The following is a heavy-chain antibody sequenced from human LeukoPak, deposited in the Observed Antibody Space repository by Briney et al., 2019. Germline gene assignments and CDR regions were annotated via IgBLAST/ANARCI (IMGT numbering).Heavy chain of an antibody. CDR3: ASSGTASRGAMDV. Sequence: GGSLRLSCAASGFTVSSNYMSWVRQAPGKGLEWVSAIYSGGSTYYADSVKGRFTISRDNSKNTLYLQMNSLRAEDTAVYYCASSGTASRGAMDVWGQGTTVTVSS. V-gene: IGHV3-66*01. J-gene: IGHJ6*02. D-gene: IGHD1-1*01. CDR2: IYSGGST. CDR1: GFTVSSNY.